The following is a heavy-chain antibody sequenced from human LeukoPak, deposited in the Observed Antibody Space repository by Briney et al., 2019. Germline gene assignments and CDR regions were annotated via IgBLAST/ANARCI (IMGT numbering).Heavy chain of an antibody. V-gene: IGHV4-4*02. CDR2: IYYSGTT. CDR3: ARGSSGWVYDY. D-gene: IGHD6-19*01. Sequence: SGTLSLTCAVSGGSISSSNWWSWIRQPPGKGLEWIGSIYYSGTTHYNPSLKSRVTISVDTSKSQFSLKLSSVTAADTAVYYCARGSSGWVYDYWGQGTLVTVSS. CDR1: GGSISSSNW. J-gene: IGHJ4*02.